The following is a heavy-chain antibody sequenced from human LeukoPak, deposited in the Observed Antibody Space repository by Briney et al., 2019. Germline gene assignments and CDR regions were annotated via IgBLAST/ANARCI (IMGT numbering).Heavy chain of an antibody. Sequence: GASVKVSCKASGYTFTSYYMHWVRQAPGQGLEWKGIINPSGGSTSYAQKFQGRVTMTRDTSTSTVYMELSSLRSEDTAVYYCARDLGGRDSPREAFDIWGQGTMVTVSS. CDR3: ARDLGGRDSPREAFDI. V-gene: IGHV1-46*01. D-gene: IGHD2-21*02. J-gene: IGHJ3*02. CDR2: INPSGGST. CDR1: GYTFTSYY.